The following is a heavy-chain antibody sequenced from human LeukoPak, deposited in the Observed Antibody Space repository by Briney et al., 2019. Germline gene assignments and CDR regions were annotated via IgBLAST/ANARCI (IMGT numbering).Heavy chain of an antibody. D-gene: IGHD3-22*01. CDR1: GGSFSGYY. CDR2: INHSGST. J-gene: IGHJ3*02. CDR3: ARGPVVVIPFDI. V-gene: IGHV4-34*01. Sequence: SETLSLTCAVYGGSFSGYYWSWIRQPPGKGLEWIGEINHSGSTNYNPSLKSRVTISVDKSKNLFSLKLSSVTAADTAVYYCARGPVVVIPFDIWGQGTMVTVSS.